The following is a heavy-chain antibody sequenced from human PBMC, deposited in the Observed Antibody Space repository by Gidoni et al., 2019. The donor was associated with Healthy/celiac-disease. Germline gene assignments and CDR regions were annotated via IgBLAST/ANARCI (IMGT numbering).Heavy chain of an antibody. J-gene: IGHJ3*02. V-gene: IGHV1-69*01. D-gene: IGHD3-22*01. Sequence: QVQLVQSGAEVKKPGSSVKVSCKASGGPFSSYAISWVRQAPGQGLEWMGGIIPIFGTANYAQKFQGRVTITADESTSTAYMELSSLRSEDTAVYYCARELGVRREYHYYDSSGYYWEAFDIWGQGTMVTVSS. CDR2: IIPIFGTA. CDR3: ARELGVRREYHYYDSSGYYWEAFDI. CDR1: GGPFSSYA.